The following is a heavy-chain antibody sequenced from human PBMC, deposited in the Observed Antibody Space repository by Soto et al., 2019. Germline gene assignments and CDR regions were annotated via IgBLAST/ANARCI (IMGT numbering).Heavy chain of an antibody. CDR3: ANAAHCSSSTCPPGPI. V-gene: IGHV3-23*01. CDR2: ISHDTTST. J-gene: IGHJ3*01. CDR1: GFTFDNYA. D-gene: IGHD2-15*01. Sequence: GGSLRLSCAASGFTFDNYAMSWVRQAPGKALEWISGISHDTTSTSYADSVKGRFSISRDNSKNTLYLQMNSLRVEDTAVYYCANAAHCSSSTCPPGPIWRQGTMDTVSS.